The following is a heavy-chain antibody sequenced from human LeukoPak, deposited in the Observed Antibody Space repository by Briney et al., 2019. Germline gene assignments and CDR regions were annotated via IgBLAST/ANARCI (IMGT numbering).Heavy chain of an antibody. CDR2: INPKNGDT. CDR3: ARVGYCSGDRCYLHFDY. CDR1: GYIFTDYY. D-gene: IGHD2-15*01. J-gene: IGHJ4*02. V-gene: IGHV1-2*02. Sequence: GASVKVSCKASGYIFTDYYIHWMRQAPGQGLEWMGWINPKNGDTNYAQKFQGRVTMTRDTSISAVYMELNRLTSDDTALYYCARVGYCSGDRCYLHFDYWGQGTLVTVSS.